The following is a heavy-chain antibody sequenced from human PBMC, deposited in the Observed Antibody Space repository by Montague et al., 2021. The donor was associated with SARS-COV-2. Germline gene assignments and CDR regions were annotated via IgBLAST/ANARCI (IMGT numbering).Heavy chain of an antibody. D-gene: IGHD2-15*01. Sequence: SVKVSCKASGYIFSSYSISWVRQAPGLGLEWMGWISTYDYKTNYAQMVQGRVTVTTDTSTSTVYMELRSLRSDDTAVYYCARDWYCRGGRCHNTFDIWGQGTLVTVSS. V-gene: IGHV1-18*01. CDR2: ISTYDYKT. CDR3: ARDWYCRGGRCHNTFDI. J-gene: IGHJ3*02. CDR1: GYIFSSYS.